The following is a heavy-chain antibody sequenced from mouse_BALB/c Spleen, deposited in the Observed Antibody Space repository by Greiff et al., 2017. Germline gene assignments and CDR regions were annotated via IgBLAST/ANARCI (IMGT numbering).Heavy chain of an antibody. CDR1: GYTFTSYV. CDR2: INPYNDGT. Sequence: EVQLQQSGPELVKPGASVKMSCKASGYTFTSYVMHWVKQKPGQGLEWIGYINPYNDGTKYNEKFKGKATLTSDKSSSTAYMELSSLTSEDSAVYYCARCRVYDGYSWFAYWGQGTLVTVSA. J-gene: IGHJ3*01. D-gene: IGHD2-3*01. V-gene: IGHV1-14*01. CDR3: ARCRVYDGYSWFAY.